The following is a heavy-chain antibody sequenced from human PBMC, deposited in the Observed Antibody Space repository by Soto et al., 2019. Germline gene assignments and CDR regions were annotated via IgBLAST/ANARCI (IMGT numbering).Heavy chain of an antibody. CDR1: GFTFSTYD. Sequence: GGSLRLSCAASGFTFSTYDMHWVRQAPGKGLEWVAVISYDGNNKYYADSVKGRFTISRDNSKNTLYLQMNSLRAEDTAVYYCTKDERGEMATIYPLYYFDYWGQGTLVTVSS. J-gene: IGHJ4*02. D-gene: IGHD5-12*01. CDR3: TKDERGEMATIYPLYYFDY. V-gene: IGHV3-30*18. CDR2: ISYDGNNK.